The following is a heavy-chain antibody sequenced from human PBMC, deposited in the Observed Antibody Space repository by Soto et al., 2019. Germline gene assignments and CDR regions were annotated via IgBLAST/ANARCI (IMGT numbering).Heavy chain of an antibody. CDR2: IIPIFGTA. CDR3: ARGGQYYYDSSGYI. J-gene: IGHJ4*02. CDR1: GGTFSSYA. Sequence: SVKVSCKASGGTFSSYAISWVRQAPGQGLEWMGGIIPIFGTANYAQKFQGRVTITADESTSTAYMELSSLRSEDTAVYYCARGGQYYYDSSGYIWGQGTLVTVSS. D-gene: IGHD3-22*01. V-gene: IGHV1-69*13.